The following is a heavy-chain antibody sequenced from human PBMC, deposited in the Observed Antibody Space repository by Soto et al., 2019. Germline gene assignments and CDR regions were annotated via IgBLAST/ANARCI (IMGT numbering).Heavy chain of an antibody. Sequence: SQTLSLTCAISVGSVSSNSASWNWIRQSPSRGLEWQGRTYFRSKWYNAYAVSVKSRIIINPDTSNNQFSLQLNSVTPDDTAVYFCAKGDNLGPKTGYAFDPWGQGIMVTVSS. CDR3: AKGDNLGPKTGYAFDP. V-gene: IGHV6-1*01. CDR2: TYFRSKWYN. J-gene: IGHJ5*02. D-gene: IGHD5-12*01. CDR1: VGSVSSNSAS.